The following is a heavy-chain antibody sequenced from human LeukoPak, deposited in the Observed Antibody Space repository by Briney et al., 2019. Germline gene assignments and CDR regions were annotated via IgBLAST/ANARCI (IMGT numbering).Heavy chain of an antibody. CDR3: ARHGNGAFDI. J-gene: IGHJ3*02. D-gene: IGHD1-1*01. V-gene: IGHV4-59*08. Sequence: SETLSLTCTVSGGSISSYYWSWIRQPPGKGLEWIGFIYYSGSTNYSPSLKSRVTISVDTSKNQFSLKLTSVTAAATAVYYCARHGNGAFDIWGQGTMVTVSS. CDR1: GGSISSYY. CDR2: IYYSGST.